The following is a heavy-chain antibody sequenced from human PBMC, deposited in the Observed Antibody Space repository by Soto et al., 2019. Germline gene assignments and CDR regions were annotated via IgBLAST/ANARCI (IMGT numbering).Heavy chain of an antibody. CDR1: GFTFDDYA. J-gene: IGHJ2*01. D-gene: IGHD1-1*01. CDR3: ANDIRGTLKNLYFDL. CDR2: VSWNSGSI. V-gene: IGHV3-9*01. Sequence: ELQLVESGGGLVQPGRSLRLSCAASGFTFDDYAMHWVRQAPGNGLAWVSGVSWNSGSIGYADSVKGRFTISRDNANNSMDLQMNSLRAEDTALYYCANDIRGTLKNLYFDLWGRGTLVTVSS.